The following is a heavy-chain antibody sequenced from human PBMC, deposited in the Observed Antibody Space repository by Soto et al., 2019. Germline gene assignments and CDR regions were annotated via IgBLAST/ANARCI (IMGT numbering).Heavy chain of an antibody. V-gene: IGHV1-46*01. J-gene: IGHJ6*02. D-gene: IGHD4-17*01. Sequence: QVQLVQSGAEVKKPGASVKVSCKASGYTFTSYYMHWVRQAPGQGLEWMGIINPSGGSTSYAQKFQGRVTMTRDTSTSTVYMELRSLRSEDTAVYYCAKMTTVTTGPAYYYGMDVWGQGTTVTVSS. CDR3: AKMTTVTTGPAYYYGMDV. CDR1: GYTFTSYY. CDR2: INPSGGST.